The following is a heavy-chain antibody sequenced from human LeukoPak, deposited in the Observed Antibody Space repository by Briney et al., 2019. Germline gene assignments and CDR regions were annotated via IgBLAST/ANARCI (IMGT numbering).Heavy chain of an antibody. J-gene: IGHJ4*02. Sequence: PGGSLRLSCATSGFTFSNYAMSWVRQAPGKGLEWVSAIGAGGNTYYADSVKGRFTISRDNSKNMDYLQMNSLTAEDTAVYYCAKHWSGHKTFDYWGQGTLVTVSS. V-gene: IGHV3-23*01. CDR2: IGAGGNT. CDR1: GFTFSNYA. D-gene: IGHD3-3*01. CDR3: AKHWSGHKTFDY.